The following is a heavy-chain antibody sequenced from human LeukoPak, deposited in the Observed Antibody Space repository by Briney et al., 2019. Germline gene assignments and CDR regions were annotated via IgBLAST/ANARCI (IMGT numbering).Heavy chain of an antibody. D-gene: IGHD5-18*01. J-gene: IGHJ4*02. CDR1: GYTFTSYA. CDR2: INTNTGNP. Sequence: ASVKVSCKASGYTFTSYAMNWVRQAPGQGLEWMGWINTNTGNPMYAQAFTGRFVFSLDTSVSTAYLQISSLKAEDTAVYYCARAVDTAMAYYFDYWGQGTLVTVSS. CDR3: ARAVDTAMAYYFDY. V-gene: IGHV7-4-1*02.